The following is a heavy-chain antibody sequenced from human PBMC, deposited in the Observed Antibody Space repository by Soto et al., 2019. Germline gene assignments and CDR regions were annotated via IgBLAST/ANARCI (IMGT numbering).Heavy chain of an antibody. Sequence: GGSLRLSCAASGFTFSSYAMSWVRQAPGKGLEWVSAISGSGGSTYYADSVKGRFTISRDNSKNTLYLQMNSLRAEDTAVYYYAKAYRSGWYPIDYSGQATLVTVSS. J-gene: IGHJ4*02. CDR2: ISGSGGST. D-gene: IGHD6-19*01. CDR3: AKAYRSGWYPIDY. V-gene: IGHV3-23*01. CDR1: GFTFSSYA.